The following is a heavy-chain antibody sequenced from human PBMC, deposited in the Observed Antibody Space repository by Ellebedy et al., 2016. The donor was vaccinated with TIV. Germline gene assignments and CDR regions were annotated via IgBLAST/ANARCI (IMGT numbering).Heavy chain of an antibody. Sequence: GESLKISCEASESTFSSYGMSWVRQAPGKGLEWVSSISTTDGTHYADSVKGRFTISRDNPKNTLYLQMNSLRVEDTAIYYCAKGPSSSWWKYQFDHWGHGTPVSVTS. J-gene: IGHJ4*01. D-gene: IGHD6-13*01. V-gene: IGHV3-23*01. CDR1: ESTFSSYG. CDR2: ISTTDGT. CDR3: AKGPSSSWWKYQFDH.